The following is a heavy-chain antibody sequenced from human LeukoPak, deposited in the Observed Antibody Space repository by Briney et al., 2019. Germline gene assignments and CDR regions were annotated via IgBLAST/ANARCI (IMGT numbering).Heavy chain of an antibody. CDR1: GGSISNYY. CDR3: ARNQGRSGYSDWFDP. CDR2: IYYNGNT. V-gene: IGHV4-59*13. Sequence: SETLSLTCTVSGGSISNYYWTWIRQPPGKGLEWIGYIYYNGNTNYNPSLRSRVTISGDTSKNQFSLKLTSVTAADTAMYYCARNQGRSGYSDWFDPWGRGTLVTVSS. D-gene: IGHD3-22*01. J-gene: IGHJ5*02.